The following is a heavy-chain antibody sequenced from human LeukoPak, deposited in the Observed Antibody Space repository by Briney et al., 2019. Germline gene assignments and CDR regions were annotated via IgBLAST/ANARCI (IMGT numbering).Heavy chain of an antibody. Sequence: ASVKVSCKASGYTFTSYGISWVRQAPGQGLEWMGWTSAYNGNTNYAQKLQGRVTMTTDTSTSTAYMELRSLRSDDTAVYYCARDPRDIVATDWFDPWGQGTLVTVSS. J-gene: IGHJ5*02. D-gene: IGHD5-12*01. CDR2: TSAYNGNT. CDR1: GYTFTSYG. CDR3: ARDPRDIVATDWFDP. V-gene: IGHV1-18*04.